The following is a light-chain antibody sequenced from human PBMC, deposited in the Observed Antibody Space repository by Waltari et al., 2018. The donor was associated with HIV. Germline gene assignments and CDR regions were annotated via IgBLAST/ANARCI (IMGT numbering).Light chain of an antibody. V-gene: IGLV2-8*01. Sequence: QSALTQPPSASGSPGETVTLSCTGTSNDIGLYNYVSWFQQHPGKVPKLVMFEVSQRPSGVPDRFSGSESGYTASRTVSGLQPDDEAYYFCSSFAGNDFFVFGGGTRLTVL. CDR1: SNDIGLYNY. J-gene: IGLJ3*02. CDR3: SSFAGNDFFV. CDR2: EVS.